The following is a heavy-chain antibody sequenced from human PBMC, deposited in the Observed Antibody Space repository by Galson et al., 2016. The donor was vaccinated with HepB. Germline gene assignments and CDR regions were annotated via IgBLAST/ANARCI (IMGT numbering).Heavy chain of an antibody. Sequence: SLRLSCAASGLTFRNAWMSWVRQAPGKGLEWVGRIKSKTDHGSTDYTAPVKGRFTISRDDSKNTLHLQMNSLKTEDTAVYYCTGQDYNWNYVNYYSSSMDVWGKGTTVTVSS. V-gene: IGHV3-15*01. CDR1: GLTFRNAW. CDR3: TGQDYNWNYVNYYSSSMDV. D-gene: IGHD1-7*01. CDR2: IKSKTDHGST. J-gene: IGHJ6*03.